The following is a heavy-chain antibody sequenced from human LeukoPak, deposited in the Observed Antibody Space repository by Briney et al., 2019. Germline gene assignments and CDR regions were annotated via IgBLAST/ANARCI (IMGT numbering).Heavy chain of an antibody. V-gene: IGHV1-8*01. J-gene: IGHJ6*02. D-gene: IGHD2-15*01. CDR3: AREDGRYCSGGSCYTYFYYYYGMDV. Sequence: ASVKVSCKASGYTFTSYDINWVRQATGQGLEWMGWMNPNSGNTGYAQKFQGRVTMTRNTSISTAYMELSSLRSEDTAVYYCAREDGRYCSGGSCYTYFYYYYGMDVWGQGTTVTVPS. CDR1: GYTFTSYD. CDR2: MNPNSGNT.